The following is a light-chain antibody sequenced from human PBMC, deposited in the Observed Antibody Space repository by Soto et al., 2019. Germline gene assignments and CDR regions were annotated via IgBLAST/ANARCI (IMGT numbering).Light chain of an antibody. J-gene: IGLJ3*02. V-gene: IGLV2-23*01. CDR2: DDS. CDR1: SSDVGSYNL. Sequence: QSALTQPASVSGSPGQSITISCTGTSSDVGSYNLVSWYQQHPGKAPKFMIYDDSKRPSGISNRFSGSKSGNTASLTIAGLQAEDEADYYCFSYAGSSIWVFGGGTKLTVL. CDR3: FSYAGSSIWV.